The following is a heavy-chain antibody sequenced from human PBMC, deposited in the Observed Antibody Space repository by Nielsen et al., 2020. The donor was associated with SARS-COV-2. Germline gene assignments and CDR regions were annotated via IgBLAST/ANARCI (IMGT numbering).Heavy chain of an antibody. D-gene: IGHD1-26*01. J-gene: IGHJ4*02. Sequence: GESLKISCAASGFPFSSYAMTWVRQAPGKGLEWVSYIGTTGGKTFYADSVKGRFTISRDNSKNTLYLQLNSLRAEDTAVFYCAKISGSQRHYFDFWGQGALVTVSS. CDR3: AKISGSQRHYFDF. V-gene: IGHV3-23*01. CDR2: IGTTGGKT. CDR1: GFPFSSYA.